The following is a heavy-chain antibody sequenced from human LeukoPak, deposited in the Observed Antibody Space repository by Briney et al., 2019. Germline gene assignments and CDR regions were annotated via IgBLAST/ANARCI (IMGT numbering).Heavy chain of an antibody. J-gene: IGHJ3*02. CDR2: ISYDGSNK. V-gene: IGHV3-30-3*01. D-gene: IGHD1-7*01. CDR1: GFTFSSYA. CDR3: ARFSRNCVAFDI. Sequence: GGSLRLSCAASGFTFSSYAMHWVRQAPGKGLEWVAVISYDGSNKYYADSVKGRFTISRDNSKNTLYLQMNSLRAEDTAVYYCARFSRNCVAFDIWGQGTMVTVSS.